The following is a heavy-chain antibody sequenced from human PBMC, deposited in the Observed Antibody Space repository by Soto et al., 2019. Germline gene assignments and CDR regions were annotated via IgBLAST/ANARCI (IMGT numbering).Heavy chain of an antibody. CDR1: GYSFTSYD. J-gene: IGHJ4*02. CDR2: VNPKSGNR. D-gene: IGHD2-2*01. Sequence: QVQLVQSGAEVKKPGASVKVSCKASGYSFTSYDINWVRQVTGQGLEWMGWVNPKSGNRDYAEKFQRRVTMTRDTATSTAYMELNSLTTDDTAVYYCATEVRGTSRPFHYWGQGTLVTVSS. V-gene: IGHV1-8*01. CDR3: ATEVRGTSRPFHY.